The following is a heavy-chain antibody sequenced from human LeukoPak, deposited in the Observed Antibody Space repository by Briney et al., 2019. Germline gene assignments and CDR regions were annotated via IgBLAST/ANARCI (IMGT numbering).Heavy chain of an antibody. Sequence: GGSLRLSCAASGFTFSSYEMNWVRQAPGKGLEWVSYISSSGSTIYYADSVKGRFTISRDNAKNSLYLQMNSLRAEDTAVYYCARVRYCSSTSCYGYYYYYMDVWGKGTTVTISS. CDR3: ARVRYCSSTSCYGYYYYYMDV. J-gene: IGHJ6*03. CDR2: ISSSGSTI. CDR1: GFTFSSYE. V-gene: IGHV3-48*03. D-gene: IGHD2-2*01.